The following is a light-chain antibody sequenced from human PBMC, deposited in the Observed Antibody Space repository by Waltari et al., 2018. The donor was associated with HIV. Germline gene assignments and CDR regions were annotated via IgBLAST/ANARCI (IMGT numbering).Light chain of an antibody. CDR3: ASYTVNSTGV. CDR2: DVN. CDR1: ASDLGRYTY. J-gene: IGLJ1*01. V-gene: IGLV2-14*03. Sequence: QSALSQPASVSASPGQSVAIPCSGSASDLGRYTYVPWYQQHPDRAPTLILFDVNNRPSGISDRFSGSKSGTTASLTISTVRTDDEADYYCASYTVNSTGVFGTGTKLSVL.